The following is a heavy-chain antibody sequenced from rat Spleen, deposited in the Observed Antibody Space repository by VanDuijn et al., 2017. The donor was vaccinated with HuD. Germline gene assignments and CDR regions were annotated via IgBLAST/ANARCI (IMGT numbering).Heavy chain of an antibody. CDR1: GFTFSNYA. J-gene: IGHJ2*01. D-gene: IGHD1-11*01. CDR2: ISTDGGST. Sequence: EVQLVESGGGLVQPGRSLKLSCAASGFTFSNYAMAWVRQTPTKGLEWVAFISTDGGSTYYPDSVKGRFTISRDNAENTVYLQMNSLRSEDTAAYYCAKGGGGPRDWGQGVMVTVSS. V-gene: IGHV5S13*01. CDR3: AKGGGGPRD.